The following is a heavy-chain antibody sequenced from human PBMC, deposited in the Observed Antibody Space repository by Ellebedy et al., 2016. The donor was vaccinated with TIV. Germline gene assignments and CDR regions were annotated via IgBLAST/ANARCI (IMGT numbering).Heavy chain of an antibody. CDR2: IHDSGRT. V-gene: IGHV4-4*07. J-gene: IGHJ4*02. CDR3: ARGGYGPYGEVLFDY. Sequence: SETLSLXCTVSGGSINTYFWNWTRQPAGKGLEWIGRIHDSGRTKYNPSLKTRVTMSVDTSQNQFSLKLSSVTAADTAVYYCARGGYGPYGEVLFDYWGQGTLVTVSS. CDR1: GGSINTYF. D-gene: IGHD3-10*01.